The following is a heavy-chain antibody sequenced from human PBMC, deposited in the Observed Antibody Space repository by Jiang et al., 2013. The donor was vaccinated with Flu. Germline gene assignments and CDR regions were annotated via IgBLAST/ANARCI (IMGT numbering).Heavy chain of an antibody. J-gene: IGHJ4*02. D-gene: IGHD4-17*01. Sequence: KPTQTLTLTCTLSGFSVTTSGVRVSWIRQPPGKALEWLARIDWDDDKYYSPSLKTRLTIFKDASKNQVVLIMTNMDPVDTATYYCARMWGSDYGDYGIDYWGQGTLVTVSS. CDR3: ARMWGSDYGDYGIDY. CDR1: GFSVTTSGVR. CDR2: IDWDDDK. V-gene: IGHV2-70*04.